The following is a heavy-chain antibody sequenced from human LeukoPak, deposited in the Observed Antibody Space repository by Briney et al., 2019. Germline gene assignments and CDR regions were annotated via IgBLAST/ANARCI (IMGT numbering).Heavy chain of an antibody. D-gene: IGHD6-19*01. CDR2: ISSSSSYI. Sequence: GGSLRLSCAASGFTFSSYSMNWVRQAPGKGLEWVSSISSSSSYIYYADSVKGRFTISRDNAKNSLYLQMNSLRAEDTAVYYCAASMAGFNWFDPWGQGTLVTVSS. J-gene: IGHJ5*02. CDR3: AASMAGFNWFDP. V-gene: IGHV3-21*01. CDR1: GFTFSSYS.